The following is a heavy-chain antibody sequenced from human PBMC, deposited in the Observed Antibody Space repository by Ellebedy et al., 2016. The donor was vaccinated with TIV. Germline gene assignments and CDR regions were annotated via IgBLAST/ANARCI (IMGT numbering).Heavy chain of an antibody. J-gene: IGHJ5*02. V-gene: IGHV3-7*01. Sequence: GESLKISCAASGFNFRSYWMTWVRQAPGKGLEWVAKIRQEGDEIYYVESVKVRFTISSDNAKNSLFLQMNSLRVDHTAVYYCARRASYGDYAVQVNPWFDPWGQGTLVTVSS. D-gene: IGHD4-17*01. CDR3: ARRASYGDYAVQVNPWFDP. CDR1: GFNFRSYW. CDR2: IRQEGDEI.